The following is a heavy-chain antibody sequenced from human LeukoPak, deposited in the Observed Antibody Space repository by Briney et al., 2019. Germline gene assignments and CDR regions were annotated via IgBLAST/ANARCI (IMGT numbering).Heavy chain of an antibody. CDR1: GFTFSSYS. V-gene: IGHV3-48*04. D-gene: IGHD6-13*01. CDR3: AKVDSSRWFWFDP. J-gene: IGHJ5*02. Sequence: PGGSLRLSCAASGFTFSSYSMNWVRQAPGKGLEWVSYISSSSSTIYYADSVKGRFTISRDNAKNSLYLQMNSLRAEDTAVYYCAKVDSSRWFWFDPWGQGTLVTVSS. CDR2: ISSSSSTI.